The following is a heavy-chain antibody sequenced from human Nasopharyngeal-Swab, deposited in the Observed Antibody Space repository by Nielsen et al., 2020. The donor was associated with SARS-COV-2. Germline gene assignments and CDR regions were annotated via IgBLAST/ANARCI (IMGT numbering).Heavy chain of an antibody. D-gene: IGHD3-10*01. V-gene: IGHV1-46*01. J-gene: IGHJ3*02. CDR3: ARGRITMVRGVRSFRAFDI. Sequence: WVRQAPGQGLEWMGIINPSGGSTSYAQKFQGRVTMTRDTSTSTVYMELSSQRSEDTAVYYCARGRITMVRGVRSFRAFDIWGQGTMVTVSS. CDR2: INPSGGST.